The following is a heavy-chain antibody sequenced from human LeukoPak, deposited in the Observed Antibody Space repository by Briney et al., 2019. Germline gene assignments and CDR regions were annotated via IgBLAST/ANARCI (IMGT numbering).Heavy chain of an antibody. D-gene: IGHD6-19*01. CDR3: ARLRSGWDFDY. V-gene: IGHV5-51*01. CDR2: ISPGDSDT. CDR1: GXSFTSYC. J-gene: IGHJ4*02. Sequence: GESLKISCKGSGXSFTSYCIGWVRQMPGKGLEWMGIISPGDSDTRYSPSFQGQVSISADKSISTAYLQWSSVKASDTAMYYCARLRSGWDFDYWGQGSLVTVSS.